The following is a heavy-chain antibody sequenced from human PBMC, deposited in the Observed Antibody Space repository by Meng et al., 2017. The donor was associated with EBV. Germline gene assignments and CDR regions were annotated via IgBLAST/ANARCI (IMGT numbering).Heavy chain of an antibody. CDR3: ASESGRGFTPDY. Sequence: VEFQQVGAEVKKPGSSVKVSRRTSGGTFRSDAVSWVRQAPGQGLEWMGGLIPMSGAPHYAQKFQDRVTIIADESTSTHSMELNNLRFEDTAMYYCASESGRGFTPDYWGQGTLVTVSS. J-gene: IGHJ4*02. D-gene: IGHD3-10*01. CDR1: GGTFRSDA. CDR2: LIPMSGAP. V-gene: IGHV1-69*01.